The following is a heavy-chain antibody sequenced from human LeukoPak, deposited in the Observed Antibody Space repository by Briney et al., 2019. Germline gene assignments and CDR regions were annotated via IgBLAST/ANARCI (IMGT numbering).Heavy chain of an antibody. V-gene: IGHV3-23*01. CDR3: ARDRWSWPRDLDL. D-gene: IGHD1-26*01. J-gene: IGHJ5*02. CDR1: GFTFSSYA. Sequence: GGSLRLSCAASGFTFSSYAMSWVRQAPGKGLEWVSAISGSGGSTYYADSVKGRFTISRDTSNNTLFLQMNSLRAADTGVYFCARDRWSWPRDLDLWGQGTQVTVSS. CDR2: ISGSGGST.